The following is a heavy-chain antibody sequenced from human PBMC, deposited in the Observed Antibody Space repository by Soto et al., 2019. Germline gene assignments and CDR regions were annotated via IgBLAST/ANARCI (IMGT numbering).Heavy chain of an antibody. CDR3: AKDEDYGDYVTGDAFDI. CDR2: ISYDGSNK. J-gene: IGHJ3*02. V-gene: IGHV3-30*18. Sequence: VAVISYDGSNKYYADSVKGRFTISRDNSKNTLYLQMNSLRAEDTAVYYCAKDEDYGDYVTGDAFDIWGQGTMVTVSS. D-gene: IGHD4-17*01.